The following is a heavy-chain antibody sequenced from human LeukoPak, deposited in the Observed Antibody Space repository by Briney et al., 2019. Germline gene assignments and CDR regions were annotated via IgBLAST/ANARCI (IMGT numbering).Heavy chain of an antibody. Sequence: GGSLRLSCEASGFSVSSTWMSWVRQAPGKGLEWVSAISGSGGSTYYADSVKGRFTISRDNSKNTLYLQMNSLRAEDTAVYYCAKEGKKVLRYFDWLGSYFDYWGQGTLVTVSS. V-gene: IGHV3-23*01. CDR3: AKEGKKVLRYFDWLGSYFDY. CDR1: GFSVSSTW. J-gene: IGHJ4*02. D-gene: IGHD3-9*01. CDR2: ISGSGGST.